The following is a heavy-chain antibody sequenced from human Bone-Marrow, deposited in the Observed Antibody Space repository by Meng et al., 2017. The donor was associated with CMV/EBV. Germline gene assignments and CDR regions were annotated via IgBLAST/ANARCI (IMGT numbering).Heavy chain of an antibody. CDR2: ISYDGSNK. Sequence: GESLKISCAASGFTFSSYAMHWVRQAPGKGLEWVAVISYDGSNKYYADSVKGRFTISRDNSKNTLYLQMNSLRAEDTAVYYCAGLVVSWYQLLYGFDWYFDLWGRGTLVTGSS. J-gene: IGHJ2*01. CDR3: AGLVVSWYQLLYGFDWYFDL. V-gene: IGHV3-30-3*01. D-gene: IGHD2-2*02. CDR1: GFTFSSYA.